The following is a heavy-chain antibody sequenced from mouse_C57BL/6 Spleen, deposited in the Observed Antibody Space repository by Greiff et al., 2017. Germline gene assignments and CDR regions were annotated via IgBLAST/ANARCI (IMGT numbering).Heavy chain of an antibody. V-gene: IGHV1-69*01. CDR2: IDPSDSYT. CDR1: GYTFTSYW. CDR3: ARGEDYGSSYNAMDY. J-gene: IGHJ4*01. D-gene: IGHD1-1*01. Sequence: QVQLQQPGAELVMPGASVKLSCKASGYTFTSYWMHWVKQRPGQGLEWIGEIDPSDSYTNYNQKFKGKSTLPVDKSSSTAYMQLSSLTSEDSAVYYCARGEDYGSSYNAMDYWGQGTSVTVSS.